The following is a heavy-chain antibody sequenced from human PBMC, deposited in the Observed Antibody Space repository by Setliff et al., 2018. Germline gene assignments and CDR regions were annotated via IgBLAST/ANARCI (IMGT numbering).Heavy chain of an antibody. D-gene: IGHD2-21*02. V-gene: IGHV4-34*01. CDR3: ARGFDVCGGGACYTDGPYYFDY. CDR1: GESFSGHY. CDR2: INHGGST. J-gene: IGHJ4*02. Sequence: LSETLSLTCAVYGESFSGHYWSWIRQPPGKGLEWIGEINHGGSTNYNPSLKSRVTISVDTSKNQFSLKLSSVAAADTAVYYCARGFDVCGGGACYTDGPYYFDYWGLGTLVTVSS.